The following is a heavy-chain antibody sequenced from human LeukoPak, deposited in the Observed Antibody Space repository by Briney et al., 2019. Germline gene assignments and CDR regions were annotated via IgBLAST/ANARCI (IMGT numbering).Heavy chain of an antibody. Sequence: ASVKVSCKASGYTFTGYYMHWVRQAPGQGLEWMGRINPNSGGTNYAQKFQGRVTMTRDTSISTAYMELSRLRSDDTAVYYCARSRCDILTGPLYYFDYWGQGTLVTVSS. CDR3: ARSRCDILTGPLYYFDY. D-gene: IGHD3-9*01. CDR2: INPNSGGT. CDR1: GYTFTGYY. V-gene: IGHV1-2*06. J-gene: IGHJ4*02.